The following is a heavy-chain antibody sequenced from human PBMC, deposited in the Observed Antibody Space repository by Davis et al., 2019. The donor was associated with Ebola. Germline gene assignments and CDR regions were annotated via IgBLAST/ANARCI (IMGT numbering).Heavy chain of an antibody. D-gene: IGHD6-19*01. CDR2: VHGGNGNT. V-gene: IGHV1-3*01. Sequence: ASVKVSCKASGYSFTNHFINWVRQAPGQRLEWMGWVHGGNGNTKYSQRFQGRVTITTDTSASTAYLDLSSLRSDDTAVFYCARATFGYNSGWYADYWGQGTLVTVSS. CDR3: ARATFGYNSGWYADY. CDR1: GYSFTNHF. J-gene: IGHJ4*02.